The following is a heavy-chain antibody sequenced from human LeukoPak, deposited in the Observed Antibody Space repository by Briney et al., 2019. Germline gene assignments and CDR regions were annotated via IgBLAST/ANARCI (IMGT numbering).Heavy chain of an antibody. J-gene: IGHJ4*02. V-gene: IGHV4-34*01. CDR1: GGSFSDFY. Sequence: PSETLSLTCAVYGGSFSDFYWSWLRQPPGKGLEWIGEINHSGGTNYNPSLKSRVTISVDTSKNQFSLKLSSVTAADTAVYYCARGLGGSGSYYKPHYWGQGTLVTVSS. CDR2: INHSGGT. D-gene: IGHD3-10*01. CDR3: ARGLGGSGSYYKPHY.